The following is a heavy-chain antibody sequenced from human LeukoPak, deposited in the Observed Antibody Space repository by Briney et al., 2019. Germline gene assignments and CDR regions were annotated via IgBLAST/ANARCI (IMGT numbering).Heavy chain of an antibody. CDR3: ARRTFGGVIGKTFDY. D-gene: IGHD3-16*02. Sequence: SETLSLTCTVSGGSISSSLHHWGWIRQPPGKGLEWIGNIYYSGSTYYNPSLQSRVTISIDTSKNQFSLKLSSVTAADTAVYYCARRTFGGVIGKTFDYWGQGILVTVSS. CDR1: GGSISSSLHH. CDR2: IYYSGST. V-gene: IGHV4-39*01. J-gene: IGHJ4*02.